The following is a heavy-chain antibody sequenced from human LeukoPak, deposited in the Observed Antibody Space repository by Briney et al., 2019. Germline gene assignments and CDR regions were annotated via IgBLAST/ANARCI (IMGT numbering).Heavy chain of an antibody. Sequence: ASVKVSCKASGYTFTSYYMHWVRQAPGQGLEWMGIINPSGGSTSYAQKFQGRVTMSRDTSTSTVYMELSSLRSEDTAVYYCARDPQLVRAFDIWGQGTMVTVSS. CDR3: ARDPQLVRAFDI. V-gene: IGHV1-46*01. J-gene: IGHJ3*02. CDR1: GYTFTSYY. CDR2: INPSGGST. D-gene: IGHD6-13*01.